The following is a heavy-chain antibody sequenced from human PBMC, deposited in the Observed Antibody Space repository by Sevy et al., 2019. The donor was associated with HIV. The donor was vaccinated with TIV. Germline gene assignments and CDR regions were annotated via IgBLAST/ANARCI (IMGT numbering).Heavy chain of an antibody. D-gene: IGHD4-17*01. J-gene: IGHJ4*02. Sequence: SETLSLTCTVSGGSIRSYYWSWIRQPPGKGLEWIGHIYYSGSPNYNPSLKRRATISVQTSKNQFSLKLRSVTAADTAVYYCARGSNGDYGGEYYFDYWGQGTLVTVSS. CDR3: ARGSNGDYGGEYYFDY. V-gene: IGHV4-59*12. CDR2: IYYSGSP. CDR1: GGSIRSYY.